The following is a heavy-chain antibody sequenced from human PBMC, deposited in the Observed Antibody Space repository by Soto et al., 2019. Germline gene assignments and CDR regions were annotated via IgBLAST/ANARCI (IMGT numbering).Heavy chain of an antibody. CDR3: ARDRAHYDILTGYYFWFDP. D-gene: IGHD3-9*01. CDR1: GFTFSSYS. V-gene: IGHV3-21*01. Sequence: PGGSLRLSCAASGFTFSSYSMNWARQALGKGLEWHSSISSSSSYIYYADSVKGRFTISRHNARNSLYLQMNSRSAEDTAVYYCARDRAHYDILTGYYFWFDPWGQGT. J-gene: IGHJ5*02. CDR2: ISSSSSYI.